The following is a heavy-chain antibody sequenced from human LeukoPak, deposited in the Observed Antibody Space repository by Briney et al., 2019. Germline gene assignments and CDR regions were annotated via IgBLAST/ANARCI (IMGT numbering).Heavy chain of an antibody. J-gene: IGHJ4*02. V-gene: IGHV4-34*01. D-gene: IGHD3-10*01. CDR1: GGSFSGYY. CDR3: ASKTYYYGSGSYYRY. Sequence: PSETLSLTCAVYGGSFSGYYWSWIRQPPGKGPEWIGEINHSGSTNYNPSLKSRVTISVDTSKNQLSLKLSSVTAADTAVYYCASKTYYYGSGSYYRYWGQGTLVTVSS. CDR2: INHSGST.